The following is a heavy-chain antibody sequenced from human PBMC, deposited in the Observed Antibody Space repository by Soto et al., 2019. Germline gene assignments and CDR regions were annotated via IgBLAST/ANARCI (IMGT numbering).Heavy chain of an antibody. J-gene: IGHJ2*01. Sequence: QITVKESGPKLVKPSQTLTLTCAFSGFSLSTSGVGVGWVRQPPGKAPEWLALIYWDDDKRYRPSLKSRLSITKETSKDQVAFTMTNTVPDDTAAYYCLQQDWNNSYDYGDLWSRGTLVTVSS. D-gene: IGHD1-1*01. CDR3: LQQDWNNSYDYGDL. CDR2: IYWDDDK. V-gene: IGHV2-5*02. CDR1: GFSLSTSGVG.